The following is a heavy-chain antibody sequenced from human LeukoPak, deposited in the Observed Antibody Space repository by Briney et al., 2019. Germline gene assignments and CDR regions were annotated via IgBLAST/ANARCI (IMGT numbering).Heavy chain of an antibody. CDR2: MKEDGGEI. D-gene: IGHD4-23*01. J-gene: IGHJ4*02. Sequence: GGSLRLSCAGSGFPFSNYWMAWVRQAPGKGLEWVANMKEDGGEINYVDSVKGRFTISRDNAKNSLNLQMNSLRVDDTAVYYCVRDRGYSTFDYWGQGTLVIVSS. CDR1: GFPFSNYW. V-gene: IGHV3-7*01. CDR3: VRDRGYSTFDY.